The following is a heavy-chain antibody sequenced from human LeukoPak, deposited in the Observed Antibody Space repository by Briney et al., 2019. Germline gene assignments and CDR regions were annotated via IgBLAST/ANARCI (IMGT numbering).Heavy chain of an antibody. CDR3: ARVLWIRYNWFDP. Sequence: PSQTLSLTCTVSGGSISSGDYYWSWIRQPPGKGREWSGYIYYSESTYYNPSLKSRVTISVDTPKNQFSLKLSSVTAADTAVYYCARVLWIRYNWFDPWGQGTLVTVSS. CDR2: IYYSEST. V-gene: IGHV4-30-4*08. D-gene: IGHD2-21*01. J-gene: IGHJ5*02. CDR1: GGSISSGDYY.